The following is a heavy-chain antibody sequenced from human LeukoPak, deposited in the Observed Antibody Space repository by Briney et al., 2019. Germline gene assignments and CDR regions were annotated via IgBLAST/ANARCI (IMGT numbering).Heavy chain of an antibody. CDR2: ISSSSSYI. CDR1: GFTFSSYS. D-gene: IGHD1-26*01. CDR3: ARVGSPVGATFFDY. J-gene: IGHJ4*02. Sequence: GGSLRLSCAASGFTFSSYSMNWVRQAPGKGLEWVSSISSSSSYIYYADSVKGRFTISRDNAKNSLYLQMNSLRAEDTAVYYCARVGSPVGATFFDYWGQGTLVTVSS. V-gene: IGHV3-21*01.